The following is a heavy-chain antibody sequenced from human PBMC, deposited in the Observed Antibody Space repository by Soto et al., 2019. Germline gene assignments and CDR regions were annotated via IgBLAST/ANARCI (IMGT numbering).Heavy chain of an antibody. D-gene: IGHD3-22*01. CDR1: GFSLSSYG. CDR2: ISYDGSNE. V-gene: IGHV3-30*19. CDR3: ARDDSSGYPLDY. J-gene: IGHJ4*02. Sequence: GGSLRLSCAASGFSLSSYGMQWVRQAPGKGLEWVAVISYDGSNEYYGDSVKGRFTISRDNSQNTLYLQMNSLRAGDTAVYYCARDDSSGYPLDYWGQGTLVTVSS.